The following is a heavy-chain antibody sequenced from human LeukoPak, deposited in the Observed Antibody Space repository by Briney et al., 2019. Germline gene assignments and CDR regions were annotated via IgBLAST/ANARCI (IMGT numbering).Heavy chain of an antibody. Sequence: GASVKVSCKASGYTFTSYDINWVRQATGQGLEWMGWMNPNSGNTGYAQKFQGRVAMTRNTSISTAYMELSSLRSEDTAVYYCARELDSGSTIDYWGQGALVTVSS. J-gene: IGHJ4*02. CDR3: ARELDSGSTIDY. V-gene: IGHV1-8*01. CDR2: MNPNSGNT. CDR1: GYTFTSYD. D-gene: IGHD6-19*01.